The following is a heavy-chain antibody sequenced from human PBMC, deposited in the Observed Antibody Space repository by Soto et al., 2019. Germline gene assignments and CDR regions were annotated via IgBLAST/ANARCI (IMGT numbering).Heavy chain of an antibody. Sequence: GGSLILSCAASGFTFSSYAMHWVRQAPGKGLEWVAVISYDGSNKYYADSVKGRFTISRDNSKNTLYLQMNSLRAEDTAVYYCARDSSAWPTWGQGALVTVSS. J-gene: IGHJ4*02. D-gene: IGHD6-19*01. CDR3: ARDSSAWPT. CDR1: GFTFSSYA. CDR2: ISYDGSNK. V-gene: IGHV3-30-3*01.